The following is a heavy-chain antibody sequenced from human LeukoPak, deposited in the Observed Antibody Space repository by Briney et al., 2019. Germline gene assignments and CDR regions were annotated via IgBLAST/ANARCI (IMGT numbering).Heavy chain of an antibody. CDR3: VREVVVVPALDY. CDR1: GFTFSSYA. CDR2: ISYDGSNK. Sequence: HSGGSLRLSCAASGFTFSSYAMHWVRQAPGKGLEWVAVISYDGSNKYYADSVKGRFTISRDNSKNTLSLQMHSLRAEDTAVYYCVREVVVVPALDYWGQGTLVTVSS. J-gene: IGHJ4*02. V-gene: IGHV3-30-3*01. D-gene: IGHD2-2*01.